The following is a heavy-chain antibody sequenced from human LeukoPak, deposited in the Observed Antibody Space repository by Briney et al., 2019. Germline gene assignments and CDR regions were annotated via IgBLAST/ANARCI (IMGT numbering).Heavy chain of an antibody. CDR1: GGSISSSSYY. CDR2: IYYSGST. Sequence: SETLSLTCTVSGGSISSSSYYWGWIRQPPGKGLEWIGSIYYSGSTYYNPSLESRVTISVDTSKNQFSLRLSSVTAADTAVYYCARLSNDYGDYAGYWYFDLWGRGTLVTVSS. CDR3: ARLSNDYGDYAGYWYFDL. J-gene: IGHJ2*01. D-gene: IGHD4-17*01. V-gene: IGHV4-39*01.